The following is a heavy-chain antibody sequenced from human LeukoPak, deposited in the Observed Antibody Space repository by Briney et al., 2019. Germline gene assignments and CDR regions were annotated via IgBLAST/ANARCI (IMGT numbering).Heavy chain of an antibody. CDR1: GFTFSDAW. D-gene: IGHD2-15*01. CDR3: TTGQDTAYYFDY. CDR2: IKSKTDGGTT. Sequence: GGSLRLSCAASGFTFSDAWMSWVRQAPGKGLEWVGHIKSKTDGGTTDYAEPVKGRFSISRDDSKNTLYLQMNSLKTEDTAVYYCTTGQDTAYYFDYWGQGSLVTVSS. J-gene: IGHJ4*02. V-gene: IGHV3-15*01.